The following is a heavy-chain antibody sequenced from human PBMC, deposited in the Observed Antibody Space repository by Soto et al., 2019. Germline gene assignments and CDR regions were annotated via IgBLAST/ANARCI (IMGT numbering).Heavy chain of an antibody. CDR3: ARERAVAGLDYYHYYGMDV. J-gene: IGHJ6*02. Sequence: EVQLVESGGGLVQPGGSLRLSCAASGFTLSSNYLNWVRQAPGKGLKWVSVIYNDGTTYYADSVKGRFTISRHNSKNTLYLQMNSLRAEDTAVYHCARERAVAGLDYYHYYGMDVWGQGTTVTVSS. D-gene: IGHD6-19*01. V-gene: IGHV3-53*04. CDR2: IYNDGTT. CDR1: GFTLSSNY.